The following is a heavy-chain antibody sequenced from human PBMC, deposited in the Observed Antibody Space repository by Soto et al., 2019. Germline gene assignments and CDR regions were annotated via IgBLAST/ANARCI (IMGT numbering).Heavy chain of an antibody. CDR2: ISGSGGST. CDR3: AKQLGSSRDYYYYGMDV. J-gene: IGHJ6*02. Sequence: EVQLLESGGGLVQPGGSLRLSCAASGFTFSSYAMSWVRQAPGKGLASVSAISGSGGSTYYADSVKGRFTISRDKSKNTLYLQMNSLRAEDTAVYYCAKQLGSSRDYYYYGMDVWGQWTTVTVSS. CDR1: GFTFSSYA. V-gene: IGHV3-23*01. D-gene: IGHD6-13*01.